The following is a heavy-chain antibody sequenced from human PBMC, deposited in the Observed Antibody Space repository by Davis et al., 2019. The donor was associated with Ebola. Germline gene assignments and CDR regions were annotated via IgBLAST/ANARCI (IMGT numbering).Heavy chain of an antibody. CDR1: GGTFSSYA. J-gene: IGHJ6*02. CDR3: ARGWYSSSWPTGYYYGMDV. Sequence: SVKVSCKASGGTFSSYAISWVRQAPGQGLEWMGRIIPILGIANYAQKFQGRVTMTRNNSITTAYMELSSLRSEDTAVYYCARGWYSSSWPTGYYYGMDVWGQGTTVTVSS. CDR2: IIPILGIA. D-gene: IGHD6-13*01. V-gene: IGHV1-69*04.